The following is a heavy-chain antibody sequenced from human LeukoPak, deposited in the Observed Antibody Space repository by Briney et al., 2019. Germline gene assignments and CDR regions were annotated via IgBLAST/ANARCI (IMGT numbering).Heavy chain of an antibody. V-gene: IGHV3-23*01. CDR3: AKNSGSSLQYFIDD. D-gene: IGHD2-2*01. Sequence: GGSLRLSCAASGFTFSNYAMSWVRQAPGKGLEWLSAISGGGGPTYYADSVKGRFTISRDNSKNTLYLQMNSLRAEDAAVYFCAKNSGSSLQYFIDDWGQGTLVTASS. J-gene: IGHJ4*02. CDR1: GFTFSNYA. CDR2: ISGGGGPT.